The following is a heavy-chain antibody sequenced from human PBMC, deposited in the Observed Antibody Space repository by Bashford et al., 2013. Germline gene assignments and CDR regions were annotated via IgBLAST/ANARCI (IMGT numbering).Heavy chain of an antibody. Sequence: VASVKVSCRASGYSFSNFGITWVRQAPGQGLEWMGWISAYNGNTNYAQKLQGRVTMTTDTSTSTAYMELRSLRSDDTAVYYCARDSISVGYSAYYYYGMDVVGPRDHGHRSP. V-gene: IGHV1-18*01. CDR3: ARDSISVGYSAYYYYGMDV. J-gene: IGHJ6*02. CDR2: ISAYNGNT. D-gene: IGHD3-22*01. CDR1: GYSFSNFG.